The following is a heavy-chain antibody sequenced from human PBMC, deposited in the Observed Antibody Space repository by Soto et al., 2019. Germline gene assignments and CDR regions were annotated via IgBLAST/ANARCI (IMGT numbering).Heavy chain of an antibody. CDR3: AKYYYDSSGYYSDYYYGMDV. J-gene: IGHJ6*02. Sequence: VASVKVSCNASGGTFSSYAISWVRHAPGQGLEWMGGIIPIFGTANYAQKFQGRVTITADESTSTAYMELSSLRSEDTAVYYCAKYYYDSSGYYSDYYYGMDVWGQGTTVTVSS. CDR2: IIPIFGTA. CDR1: GGTFSSYA. V-gene: IGHV1-69*13. D-gene: IGHD3-22*01.